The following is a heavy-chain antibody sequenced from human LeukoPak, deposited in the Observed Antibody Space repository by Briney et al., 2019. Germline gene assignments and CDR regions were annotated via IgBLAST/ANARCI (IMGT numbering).Heavy chain of an antibody. CDR2: INHSGST. CDR3: ARHLLGSEAAAHDY. V-gene: IGHV4-34*01. D-gene: IGHD6-13*01. Sequence: PSETLSLTCAVYGVSLSGYFWSWLRQPPGKGLEWIGEINHSGSTSHNPSLKSRVTISVDTSKNQFSLNLSSVTAADTAVYYCARHLLGSEAAAHDYWGQGTLVTVSS. CDR1: GVSLSGYF. J-gene: IGHJ4*02.